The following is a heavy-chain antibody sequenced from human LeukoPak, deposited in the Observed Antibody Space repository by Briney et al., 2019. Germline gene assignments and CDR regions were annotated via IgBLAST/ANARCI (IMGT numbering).Heavy chain of an antibody. CDR2: INHSGST. Sequence: PSETLSLTCAVYGGSFSGYYWSWIRQPPGKGLEWIGEINHSGSTNYNPSLKSRVTISVDTSKNQFSLKLSSVTAADTAVYYCARGERRIMIGHYWGQGTLVTVSS. J-gene: IGHJ4*02. CDR1: GGSFSGYY. CDR3: ARGERRIMIGHY. D-gene: IGHD3-16*01. V-gene: IGHV4-34*01.